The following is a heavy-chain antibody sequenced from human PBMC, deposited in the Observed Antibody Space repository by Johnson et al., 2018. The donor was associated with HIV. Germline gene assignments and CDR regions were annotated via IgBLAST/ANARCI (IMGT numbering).Heavy chain of an antibody. CDR2: IYSGGKT. J-gene: IGHJ3*02. CDR3: ARSKDCSVGTCPDGLYI. CDR1: GFTVSSNY. V-gene: IGHV3-66*01. D-gene: IGHD2-15*01. Sequence: EVQLVESGGGVVQPGRSLRLSCAASGFTVSSNYMSWVRLAPGKGLEWVSVIYSGGKTYYADSVKGRFTISRDNSKNTLYLQMNSLRVEDTAVYYCARSKDCSVGTCPDGLYIWGQGTMVIVSS.